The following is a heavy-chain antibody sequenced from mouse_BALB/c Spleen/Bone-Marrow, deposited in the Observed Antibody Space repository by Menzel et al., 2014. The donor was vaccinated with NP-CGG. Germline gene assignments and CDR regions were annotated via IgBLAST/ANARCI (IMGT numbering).Heavy chain of an antibody. CDR2: ISGYYGDA. J-gene: IGHJ4*01. Sequence: QVHVKQSGAKLVRPGVSVKISCKGSGYTFTDHAIHWVKRSHAKSLEWIGVISGYYGDAIYNQKFKGKATMTVDKSSSTAYMELARLTSEDSAIYYCARSGKVRNAMDYWSQGTSVTVSS. V-gene: IGHV1S137*01. D-gene: IGHD2-14*01. CDR3: ARSGKVRNAMDY. CDR1: GYTFTDHA.